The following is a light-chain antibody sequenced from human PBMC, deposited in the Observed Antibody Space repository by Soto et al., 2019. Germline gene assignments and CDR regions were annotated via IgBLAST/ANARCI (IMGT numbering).Light chain of an antibody. V-gene: IGKV3D-20*02. CDR2: DAS. CDR3: QQRSNWPT. J-gene: IGKJ5*01. Sequence: EIVLTQSPGTLYLSPGESATLPCRASQSVSSSYFAWYQQKPGQAPSLLIYDASSRATGIPARFSGSGYGTDFTLTISSLEPEDFAVYYCQQRSNWPTFGQGTRLEIK. CDR1: QSVSSSY.